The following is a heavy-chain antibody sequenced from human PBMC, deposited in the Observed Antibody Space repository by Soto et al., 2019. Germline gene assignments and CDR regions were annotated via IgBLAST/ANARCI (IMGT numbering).Heavy chain of an antibody. D-gene: IGHD1-1*01. V-gene: IGHV1-2*02. CDR2: IDPNSGGT. CDR1: GYTFSDYY. J-gene: IGHJ4*02. Sequence: ASVKVSCKASGYTFSDYYIHWVRQAPGQGLEWMGWIDPNSGGTKYAPKFQGGVTMTRDTSITTAYMELSRLRSGDTAVYYCAREPATAKPEGVDFWGQGTLVTSPQ. CDR3: AREPATAKPEGVDF.